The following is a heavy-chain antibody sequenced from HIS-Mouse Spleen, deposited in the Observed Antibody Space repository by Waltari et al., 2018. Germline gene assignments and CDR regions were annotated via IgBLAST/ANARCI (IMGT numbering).Heavy chain of an antibody. D-gene: IGHD6-13*01. CDR2: IYYSRST. CDR1: GGSISSSSYD. CDR3: AREIPYSSSWYDWYFDL. J-gene: IGHJ2*01. Sequence: QLQLQESGPGLVKPSETLSLSCTVSGGSISSSSYDWGGIRPPPGKGLEWIGSIYYSRSTYYNPSLKSRVTISVDTSKNQFSLKLSSVTAADTAVYYCAREIPYSSSWYDWYFDLWGRGTLVTVSS. V-gene: IGHV4-39*07.